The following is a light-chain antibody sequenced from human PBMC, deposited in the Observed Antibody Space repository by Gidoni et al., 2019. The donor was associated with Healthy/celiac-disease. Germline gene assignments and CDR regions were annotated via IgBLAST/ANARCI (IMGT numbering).Light chain of an antibody. CDR2: AAS. V-gene: IGKV1-9*01. Sequence: IQLTQSPSFLSASVGDRVTITCRDSQCISSYLAWYQQKPGKAPKLLIYAASTLQSGVPSRFSGSGSGTEFTLTISSLQPEDFATYYCQQLNSWTFGQGTKVEIK. J-gene: IGKJ1*01. CDR3: QQLNSWT. CDR1: QCISSY.